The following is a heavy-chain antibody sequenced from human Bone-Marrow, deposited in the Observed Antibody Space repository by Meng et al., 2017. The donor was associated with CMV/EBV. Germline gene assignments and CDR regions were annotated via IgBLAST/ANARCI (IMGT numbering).Heavy chain of an antibody. Sequence: GGSLRLSCAASGFTVSLNDMTWVRQAPGKGLEWVSIFYTGVSTYYADSVKGRFTVSRDNSKNTLYLQMNSLRAEDTAVYYCARDGTYYGMYVWGQGTTVTVSS. J-gene: IGHJ6*02. CDR3: ARDGTYYGMYV. V-gene: IGHV3-53*01. CDR1: GFTVSLND. CDR2: FYTGVST.